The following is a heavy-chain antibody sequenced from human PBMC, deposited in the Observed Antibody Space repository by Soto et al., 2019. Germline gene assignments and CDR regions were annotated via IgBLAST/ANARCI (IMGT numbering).Heavy chain of an antibody. D-gene: IGHD6-13*01. CDR3: ARLRTAAPGTDFDF. CDR2: IDPRDSET. V-gene: IGHV5-10-1*01. CDR1: GYSFTNHW. Sequence: GESLKISCKASGYSFTNHWITWVRQMPGKGLEWVGRIDPRDSETYYSPSFQGHVTISVETSSNTAYLQWSGLKASDTAIYFCARLRTAAPGTDFDFWGQGTLVTVSS. J-gene: IGHJ4*02.